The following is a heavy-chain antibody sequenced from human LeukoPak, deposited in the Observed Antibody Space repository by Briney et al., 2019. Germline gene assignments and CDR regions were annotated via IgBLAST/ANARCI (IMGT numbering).Heavy chain of an antibody. J-gene: IGHJ6*03. CDR1: GFTFSNAW. V-gene: IGHV3-15*01. CDR3: TTRDQLLSGEYYYYYMDV. D-gene: IGHD2-2*01. Sequence: PGRSLRLSCAASGFTFSNAWMSWVRQAPGKGLEWVGRIKSKTDGGTTDYAAPVKGRFTISRDDSKNTLYLQMNSLKTEDTAVYYCTTRDQLLSGEYYYYYMDVWGKGTTVTVSS. CDR2: IKSKTDGGTT.